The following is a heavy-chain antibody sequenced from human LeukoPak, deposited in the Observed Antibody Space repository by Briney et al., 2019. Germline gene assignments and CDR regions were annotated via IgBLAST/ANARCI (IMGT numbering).Heavy chain of an antibody. CDR1: GGSISSGGYS. V-gene: IGHV4-30-2*01. D-gene: IGHD1-26*01. CDR2: IYHSGST. J-gene: IGHJ3*02. Sequence: TLSLTCAVSGGSISSGGYSWSWIRQPPGKGLEWIGYIYHSGSTYYNPSLKSRVTISVDRSKNQFSLKLSSVTAADTAVYYCASSGSHGAFDIWGQGTMVTVSS. CDR3: ASSGSHGAFDI.